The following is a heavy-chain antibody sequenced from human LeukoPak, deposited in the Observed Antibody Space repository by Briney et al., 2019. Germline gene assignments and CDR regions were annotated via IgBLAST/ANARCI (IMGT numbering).Heavy chain of an antibody. CDR3: ARAYSSGWYPAGFDY. Sequence: SETLSLTCTVSGGSISSYYWSWIRQPPGKGLEWIGYIYYSGSANYNPSLKSRVTISVDTSKNQSSLKLSSVTAADTAVYYCARAYSSGWYPAGFDYWGQGTLVTVSS. CDR2: IYYSGSA. CDR1: GGSISSYY. D-gene: IGHD6-19*01. V-gene: IGHV4-59*08. J-gene: IGHJ4*02.